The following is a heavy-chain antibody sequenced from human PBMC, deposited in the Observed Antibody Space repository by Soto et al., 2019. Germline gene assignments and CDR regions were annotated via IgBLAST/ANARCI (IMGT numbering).Heavy chain of an antibody. CDR3: AKADILTGYYPL. J-gene: IGHJ4*02. V-gene: IGHV3-23*01. CDR2: ISVSGVST. Sequence: GGSLRLSCAASGFTFSSYAMSWVRQAPGKGLEWVSGISVSGVSTHYADSVKGRFTISRDNSKNTLYLQMNSLRDEDTAVYHCAKADILTGYYPLWGQGTRVTVSS. D-gene: IGHD3-9*01. CDR1: GFTFSSYA.